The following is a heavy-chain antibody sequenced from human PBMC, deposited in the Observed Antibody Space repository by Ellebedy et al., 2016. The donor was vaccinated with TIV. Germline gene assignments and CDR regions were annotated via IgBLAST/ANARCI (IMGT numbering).Heavy chain of an antibody. CDR2: ITGSGVTT. J-gene: IGHJ4*02. Sequence: PGGSLRLSCAASGFIFSRYAMSWVRQVPGKGLEWLAIITGSGVTTYYADSVKGRFTISRDNSNNTLYLQMNNVRADDTALYYCAKDLELRFFGWAYDSWGPGTQVIVSS. CDR1: GFIFSRYA. D-gene: IGHD3-3*01. CDR3: AKDLELRFFGWAYDS. V-gene: IGHV3-23*01.